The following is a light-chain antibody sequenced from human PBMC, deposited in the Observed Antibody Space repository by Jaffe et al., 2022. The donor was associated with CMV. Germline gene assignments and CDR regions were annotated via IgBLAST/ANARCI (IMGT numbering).Light chain of an antibody. CDR3: NSYTKSSTWV. J-gene: IGLJ2*01. Sequence: QSALTQPASVSGSPGQSITISCTGTSSDVGFFNYVSWYQQHPGKAPKFIIYDVSNRPSGVSNRFSGSKSGNTASLIISGLQAEDEADYYCNSYTKSSTWVFGGGTRLTVL. V-gene: IGLV2-14*03. CDR2: DVS. CDR1: SSDVGFFNY.